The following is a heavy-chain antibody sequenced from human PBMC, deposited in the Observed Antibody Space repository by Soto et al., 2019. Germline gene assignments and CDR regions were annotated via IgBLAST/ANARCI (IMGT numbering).Heavy chain of an antibody. CDR3: ARNYDFWSGGEYGMDV. Sequence: QVQLQESGPGLVKPSQTLSLTCTVSGGSISSGDYYWSWIRQPPGKGREWIGYIYYSGSTYYNPSHKSRVTISVDTSKNQFSLKLSSVTAADTAVYYCARNYDFWSGGEYGMDVWGQGTTVTVSS. V-gene: IGHV4-30-4*01. J-gene: IGHJ6*02. D-gene: IGHD3-3*01. CDR1: GGSISSGDYY. CDR2: IYYSGST.